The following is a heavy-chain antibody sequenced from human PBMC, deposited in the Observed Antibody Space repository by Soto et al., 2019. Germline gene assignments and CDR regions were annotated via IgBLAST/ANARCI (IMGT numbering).Heavy chain of an antibody. CDR3: ARQEAVTRRGAFDI. V-gene: IGHV4-39*01. Sequence: SETLSLTCTVSGGSISSSSYYWGWIRQPPGKGLEWIGSIYYSGSTYYNPSLKSRVTISVDTSKNQFSLKLSSVTAADTAVYYCARQEAVTRRGAFDIWGQGTMVTVSS. CDR1: GGSISSSSYY. CDR2: IYYSGST. D-gene: IGHD4-17*01. J-gene: IGHJ3*02.